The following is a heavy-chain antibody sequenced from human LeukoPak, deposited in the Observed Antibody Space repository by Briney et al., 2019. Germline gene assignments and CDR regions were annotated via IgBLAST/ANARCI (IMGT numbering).Heavy chain of an antibody. CDR3: AKDRVFDYYDISELYE. V-gene: IGHV3-23*01. CDR2: ISGRGAST. D-gene: IGHD3-22*01. J-gene: IGHJ4*02. Sequence: GGTLRLSCAAAGFTFSSYGMSWVRQAPGKGLEWVSAISGRGASTYYADSVKGRFTISRDNSKNTLSLQINSRRAEDTAIYYCAKDRVFDYYDISELYEWGRGSLVTVSS. CDR1: GFTFSSYG.